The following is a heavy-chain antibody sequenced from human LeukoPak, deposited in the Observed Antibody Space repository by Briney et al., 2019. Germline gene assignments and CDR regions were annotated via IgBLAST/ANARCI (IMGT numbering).Heavy chain of an antibody. Sequence: GGSLRLFCAASGFTFSSYGMHWVRQAPGKGLEWVAFIRYDGSNKYYADSVKGRFTISRDNSKNTLYLQMNSLRAEDTAVYYCAKDRPNYYGSGSHFDYWGQGTLVTVSS. J-gene: IGHJ4*02. CDR3: AKDRPNYYGSGSHFDY. V-gene: IGHV3-30*02. CDR2: IRYDGSNK. D-gene: IGHD3-10*01. CDR1: GFTFSSYG.